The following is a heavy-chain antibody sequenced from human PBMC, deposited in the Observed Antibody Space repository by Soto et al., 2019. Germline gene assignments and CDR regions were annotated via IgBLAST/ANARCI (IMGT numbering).Heavy chain of an antibody. Sequence: RSEPLSLTCTVSGGSISSYYWSWIRQPAGKGLEWIGRIYTSGSTNYNPSLKSRVTMSVDTSKNQFSLKLSSVTAADTAVYYCATGGISAPVGRRYSYYVMDGWGQGSKVTVSS. CDR1: GGSISSYY. CDR3: ATGGISAPVGRRYSYYVMDG. CDR2: IYTSGST. J-gene: IGHJ6*02. D-gene: IGHD6-13*01. V-gene: IGHV4-4*07.